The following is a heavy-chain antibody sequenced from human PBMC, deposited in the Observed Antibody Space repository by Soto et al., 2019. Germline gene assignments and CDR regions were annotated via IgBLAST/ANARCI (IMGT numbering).Heavy chain of an antibody. D-gene: IGHD3-10*01. CDR3: AREGMYYYGSGSSGYYYGMDV. Sequence: QVQLQESGPGLVKPSETLSLTCTVSGGSISSYYWSWIRQPPGKGLEWIGYIYYSGSTNYNPSLKSRVNISVDTSKNQFSLKLSSVTAADTAVYYCAREGMYYYGSGSSGYYYGMDVWGQGTTVTVSS. CDR2: IYYSGST. J-gene: IGHJ6*02. V-gene: IGHV4-59*01. CDR1: GGSISSYY.